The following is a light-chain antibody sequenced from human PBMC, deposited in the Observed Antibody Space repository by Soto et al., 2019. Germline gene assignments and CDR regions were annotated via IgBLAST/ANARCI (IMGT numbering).Light chain of an antibody. Sequence: EIVWKQSPGTLSLSPGERAPLSCRASQSVSNNYLAWYQQKPGQAPRLLIYGASTRATGIPDRFSGGGSRTNFTLTINLLEPEDSTVYHCHESGISPWTFAEGTKVAIK. CDR3: HESGISPWT. V-gene: IGKV3-20*01. CDR1: QSVSNNY. J-gene: IGKJ1*01. CDR2: GAS.